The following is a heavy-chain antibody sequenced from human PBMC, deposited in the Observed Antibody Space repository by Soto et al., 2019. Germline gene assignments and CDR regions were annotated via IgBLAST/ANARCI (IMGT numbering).Heavy chain of an antibody. V-gene: IGHV3-74*01. J-gene: IGHJ6*02. CDR1: GFTFSSYW. Sequence: GGSLRLSCAASGFTFSSYWMHWVRQAPGKGLVWVSRINSDGSSTSYADSVKGRFTISRDNAKNTLYLQMNSLRAEDTAVYYCARGDIVVVPAADSALYYGMDVWGQGTTVTVSS. CDR3: ARGDIVVVPAADSALYYGMDV. D-gene: IGHD2-2*01. CDR2: INSDGSST.